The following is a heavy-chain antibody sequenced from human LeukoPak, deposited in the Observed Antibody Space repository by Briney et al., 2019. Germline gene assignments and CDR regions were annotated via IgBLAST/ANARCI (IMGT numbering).Heavy chain of an antibody. J-gene: IGHJ4*02. CDR2: IFYSGNT. CDR3: ASRRYYGFWSGYVD. CDR1: GGSIRDYY. D-gene: IGHD3-3*01. V-gene: IGHV4-59*08. Sequence: SETLSLTCSVSGGSIRDYYWSWIRQPPGKGLEWIGHIFYSGNTNYNPSLRSRVTISVDTSKKQFSLKLSSMTAADTAVYYCASRRYYGFWSGYVDWGQGTLVTVSS.